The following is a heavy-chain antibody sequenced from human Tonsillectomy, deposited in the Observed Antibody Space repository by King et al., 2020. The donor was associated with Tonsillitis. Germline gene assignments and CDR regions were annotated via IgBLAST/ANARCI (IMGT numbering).Heavy chain of an antibody. CDR2: ISGSGGST. Sequence: VQLVESGGGLVQPGGSLRLSCAASGFTFSTYAMSWVRQAPGKGLEWVSAISGSGGSTYYAESVKGRVTISRDNSKNTLSLRMNSLRAEDTAIYYCAKQNDGGNSADSFDYWGQGTLVTVSS. V-gene: IGHV3-23*04. CDR3: AKQNDGGNSADSFDY. CDR1: GFTFSTYA. D-gene: IGHD4-23*01. J-gene: IGHJ4*02.